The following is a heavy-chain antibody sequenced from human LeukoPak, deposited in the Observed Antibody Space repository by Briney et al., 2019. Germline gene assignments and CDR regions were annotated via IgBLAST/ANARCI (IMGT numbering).Heavy chain of an antibody. V-gene: IGHV3-66*02. J-gene: IGHJ4*02. D-gene: IGHD1/OR15-1a*01. CDR3: ARGGGGNNRDY. CDR1: GFTVSSSY. CDR2: IYSGGTT. Sequence: PGGSLRLSRAASGFTVSSSYMSWVRQAPGKGLEWVSVIYSGGTTYYADSVKGRFTISRDNSKNTLYLQMNSLRVEDTAVYYCARGGGGNNRDYWGQGTLVTVSS.